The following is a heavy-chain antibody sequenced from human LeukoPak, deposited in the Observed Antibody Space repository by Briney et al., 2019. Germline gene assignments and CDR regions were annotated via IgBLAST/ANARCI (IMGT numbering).Heavy chain of an antibody. J-gene: IGHJ5*02. Sequence: ASVKVSCKASGYTFSDYYIHWVRQAPGQGLEWMGWINPNSGGTNYAQKFQGRVTMTRDTSISTAYMELNRLRSDDTAVYYCARERGNYDILTDYYEGNCFDPWGQGTLVTVSS. CDR1: GYTFSDYY. D-gene: IGHD3-9*01. CDR3: ARERGNYDILTDYYEGNCFDP. V-gene: IGHV1-2*02. CDR2: INPNSGGT.